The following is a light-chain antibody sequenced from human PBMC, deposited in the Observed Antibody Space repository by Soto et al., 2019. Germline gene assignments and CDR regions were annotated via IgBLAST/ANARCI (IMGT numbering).Light chain of an antibody. J-gene: IGLJ1*01. V-gene: IGLV2-14*01. CDR3: SSFTTSSTFV. CDR1: SSDVGRYNY. Sequence: QSVLAQPASVSGSPGQSITISCTGTSSDVGRYNYVSWFQQHPGKAPKLLIYDVSNWPSGVSDRFSGSKSGNTASLTISGLQAEDEADYYCSSFTTSSTFVFGTGTKATV. CDR2: DVS.